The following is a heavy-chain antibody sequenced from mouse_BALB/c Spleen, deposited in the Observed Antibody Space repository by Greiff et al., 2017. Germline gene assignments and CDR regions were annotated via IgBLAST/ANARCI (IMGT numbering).Heavy chain of an antibody. CDR1: GYTFTSYV. V-gene: IGHV1-14*01. CDR3: ARGQLGLYYFDY. CDR2: INPYNDGT. Sequence: VQLKESGPELVKPGASVKMSCKASGYTFTSYVMHWVKPKPGQGLEWIGYINPYNDGTKYNAKFKGKATLTSDKSSSTAYMELSSLTSEDSAVYYCARGQLGLYYFDYWGQGTTLTVSS. J-gene: IGHJ2*01. D-gene: IGHD3-2*01.